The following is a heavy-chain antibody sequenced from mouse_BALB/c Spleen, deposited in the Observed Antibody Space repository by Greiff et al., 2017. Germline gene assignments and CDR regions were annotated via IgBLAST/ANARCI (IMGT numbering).Heavy chain of an antibody. CDR1: GFTFSDYY. Sequence: EVQLVESGGGLVKPGGSLKLSCAASGFTFSDYYMYWVRQTPEKRLEWVATISDGGSYTYYPDSVKGRFTISRDNAKNNLYLQMSSLKSEDTAMYYCARGVYHRKLTFAYWGQGTLVTVSA. CDR2: ISDGGSYT. D-gene: IGHD2-14*01. CDR3: ARGVYHRKLTFAY. J-gene: IGHJ3*01. V-gene: IGHV5-4*02.